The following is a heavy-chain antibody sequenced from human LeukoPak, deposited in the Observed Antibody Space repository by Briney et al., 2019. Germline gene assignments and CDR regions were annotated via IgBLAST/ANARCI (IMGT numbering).Heavy chain of an antibody. CDR2: IIPILGIA. Sequence: GASVKVSCKASGGTFSSYAISWVRQAPGQGLEWMGRIIPILGIANYAQKFQGRVTITADKSTSTAYMELSSLRSEDTAVYYCARDPIVDDSSGYYYLYYFDYWGQGTLVTVSS. CDR3: ARDPIVDDSSGYYYLYYFDY. D-gene: IGHD3-22*01. CDR1: GGTFSSYA. V-gene: IGHV1-69*04. J-gene: IGHJ4*02.